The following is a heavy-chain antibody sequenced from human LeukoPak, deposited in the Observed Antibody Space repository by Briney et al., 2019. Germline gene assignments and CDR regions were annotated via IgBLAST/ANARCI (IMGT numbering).Heavy chain of an antibody. CDR3: AKDGGGYDTSGYYYGDY. Sequence: PGGSLRLSCAASGFTFSNYAMNWVRQAPGKGLEWVSGISGSGGSTYYADSVKGRFTISRDNSKKTLYLQMNSLRAEDTAVYYCAKDGGGYDTSGYYYGDYWGQGILVTVSS. CDR2: ISGSGGST. J-gene: IGHJ4*02. CDR1: GFTFSNYA. D-gene: IGHD3-22*01. V-gene: IGHV3-23*01.